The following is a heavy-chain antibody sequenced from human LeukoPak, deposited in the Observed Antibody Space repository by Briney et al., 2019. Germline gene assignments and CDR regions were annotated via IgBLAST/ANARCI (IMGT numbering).Heavy chain of an antibody. V-gene: IGHV5-51*01. CDR2: ISPGDSDT. J-gene: IGHJ5*02. D-gene: IGHD6-6*01. CDR3: ARRRKSSTSSSGWFDP. CDR1: GFSFTNYW. Sequence: GESLKISCKGSGFSFTNYWIAWVRQVPGKGLEWMGIISPGDSDTRYSPSFQGHVTISADKSIITAYLQWSSLRASDTAMYYRARRRKSSTSSSGWFDPWGQGTLVTVSS.